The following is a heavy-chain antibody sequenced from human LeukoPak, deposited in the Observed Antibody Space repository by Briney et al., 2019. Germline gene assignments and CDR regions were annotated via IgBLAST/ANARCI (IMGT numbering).Heavy chain of an antibody. V-gene: IGHV3-23*01. D-gene: IGHD6-13*01. J-gene: IGHJ4*02. Sequence: PGGSLRLSCTASGFTFSSYAMSWVRQAPGKGLEWVSTISGGGGSTYYADSVKGRFTISRDNSKNTLYLQMNSLRAEDTAVYYCAKDSTTGQQLVYYFGYWGQGTLVTVSS. CDR1: GFTFSSYA. CDR3: AKDSTTGQQLVYYFGY. CDR2: ISGGGGST.